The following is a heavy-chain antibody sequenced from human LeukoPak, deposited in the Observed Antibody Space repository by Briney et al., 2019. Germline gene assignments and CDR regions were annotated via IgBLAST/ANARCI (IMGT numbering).Heavy chain of an antibody. CDR1: GDSVSSNSAA. CDR2: TYYGSKWYN. D-gene: IGHD6-13*01. J-gene: IGHJ5*02. V-gene: IGHV6-1*01. Sequence: SQTLSLTCAISGDSVSSNSAAWNWIRQSPSRGLEWLGRTYYGSKWYNDYAVSVKSRITINPDTSKNQFSLQLNSVTPEDTAVYYCARGGIAAAGKAWFDPWGQGTLVTVSS. CDR3: ARGGIAAAGKAWFDP.